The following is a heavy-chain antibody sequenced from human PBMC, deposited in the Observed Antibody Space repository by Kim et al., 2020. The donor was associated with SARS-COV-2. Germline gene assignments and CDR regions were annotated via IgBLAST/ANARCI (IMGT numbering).Heavy chain of an antibody. CDR2: IYHSGRT. Sequence: SETLSLTCAVSGGSISSSNWWSWVRQPPGKGLEWIGEIYHSGRTNYNPSLKSRVTISVDKSKNQFSLKLSSVTAADTAVYYCARAPQYGDYGGGWFYPWGQGALVTVSS. J-gene: IGHJ5*02. D-gene: IGHD4-17*01. CDR3: ARAPQYGDYGGGWFYP. V-gene: IGHV4-4*02. CDR1: GGSISSSNW.